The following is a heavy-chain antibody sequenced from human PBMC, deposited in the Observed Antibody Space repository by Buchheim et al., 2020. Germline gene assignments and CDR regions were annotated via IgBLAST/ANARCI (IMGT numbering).Heavy chain of an antibody. CDR2: ISYDGSNK. J-gene: IGHJ5*02. D-gene: IGHD6-6*01. CDR1: GFTFSSYG. CDR3: ARDLPSIAARPRFDP. Sequence: QVQLVESGGGVVQPGRSLRLSCAASGFTFSSYGMHWVRQAPGKGLEWVAVISYDGSNKYYADSVKGRFTISRDNSKNTLYLQMNSLRAEDTAVYYCARDLPSIAARPRFDPWGQGTL. V-gene: IGHV3-30*03.